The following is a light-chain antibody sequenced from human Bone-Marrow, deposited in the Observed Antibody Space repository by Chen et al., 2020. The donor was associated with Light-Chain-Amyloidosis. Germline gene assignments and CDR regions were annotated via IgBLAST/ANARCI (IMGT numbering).Light chain of an antibody. Sequence: QSVLTQPPSASGSPGPRAPIPCSASSSNIGSNPVYWYHQLPGTAPKLLIYLNNQRPSGVPARFSVSTSGTSASLAISGLRSEDEADYYCAACDDSLSGHVLFGGGTKLTVL. CDR1: SSNIGSNP. CDR3: AACDDSLSGHVL. V-gene: IGLV1-47*01. CDR2: LNN. J-gene: IGLJ2*01.